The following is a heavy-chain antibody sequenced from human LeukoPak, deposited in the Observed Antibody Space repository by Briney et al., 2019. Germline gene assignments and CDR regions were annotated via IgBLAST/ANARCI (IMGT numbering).Heavy chain of an antibody. Sequence: GGSLRLSSAASGFTFSIYSMNWVRQAPGKGLEWVSYISSSSSTIYYADSVKGRFTISRDNAKNSLYLQMNSLRAEDTAVYYCASGAGYYYGSGSHLGWFDPWGQGTLVTVSS. V-gene: IGHV3-48*01. CDR1: GFTFSIYS. D-gene: IGHD3-10*01. CDR2: ISSSSSTI. J-gene: IGHJ5*02. CDR3: ASGAGYYYGSGSHLGWFDP.